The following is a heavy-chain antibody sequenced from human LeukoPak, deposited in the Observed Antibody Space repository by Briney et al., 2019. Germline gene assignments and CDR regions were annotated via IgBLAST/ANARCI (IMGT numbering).Heavy chain of an antibody. D-gene: IGHD7-27*01. CDR1: GFTFSTYT. V-gene: IGHV3-23*01. J-gene: IGHJ4*02. Sequence: GGSLRLSSAASGFTFSTYTMYWVRHPPGKRLEWVSIIGNNGGGIHYPDSVRGRFTISRDNSKNALYLQMNSLRVEDTAVYYCAIDPNWGTHSWGQGVLVTVSS. CDR3: AIDPNWGTHS. CDR2: IGNNGGGI.